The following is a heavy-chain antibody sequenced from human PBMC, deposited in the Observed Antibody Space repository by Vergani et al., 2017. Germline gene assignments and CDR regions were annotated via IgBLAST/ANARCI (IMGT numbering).Heavy chain of an antibody. D-gene: IGHD3-22*01. V-gene: IGHV3-48*01. CDR1: GFTFSSYS. CDR3: ARDSDYYDSSRRVVYNWFDP. Sequence: EVQLVESGGGLVQPGGSLRLSCAASGFTFSSYSMNWVRQAPGKGLEWVSYISSSSRTIYYADSVKGRFTISRDNAKNSLYLQMNSLRAEDTAVYYCARDSDYYDSSRRVVYNWFDPWGQGTLVTVSS. CDR2: ISSSSRTI. J-gene: IGHJ5*02.